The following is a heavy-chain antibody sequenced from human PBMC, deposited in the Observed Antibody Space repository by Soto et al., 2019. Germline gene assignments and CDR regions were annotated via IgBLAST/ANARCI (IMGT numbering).Heavy chain of an antibody. CDR3: ATDIAVAGTTTNHFDY. J-gene: IGHJ4*02. CDR2: ISAYNGNT. Sequence: ASVKVSCKASGYSFTSYGISWVRQAPGQGREWMGWISAYNGNTNYAQKLQGRVTMTTDTSTSTAYMELRSLRSDDTAVYYCATDIAVAGTTTNHFDYWGQGTLVTVSS. V-gene: IGHV1-18*01. CDR1: GYSFTSYG. D-gene: IGHD6-19*01.